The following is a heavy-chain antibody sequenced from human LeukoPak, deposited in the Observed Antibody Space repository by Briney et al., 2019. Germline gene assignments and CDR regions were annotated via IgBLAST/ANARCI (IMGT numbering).Heavy chain of an antibody. D-gene: IGHD3-3*01. CDR3: AKDLFRGSGYHR. CDR2: ISGSGGST. Sequence: GGSLRLSCAASGFTFNSYAMSWVRQAPGKGQEWVSAISGSGGSTYYADSVKGRFTISRDNSKNTLYLQMNSLRAEDTAVYYCAKDLFRGSGYHRWGQGTLVTVSS. V-gene: IGHV3-23*01. CDR1: GFTFNSYA. J-gene: IGHJ4*02.